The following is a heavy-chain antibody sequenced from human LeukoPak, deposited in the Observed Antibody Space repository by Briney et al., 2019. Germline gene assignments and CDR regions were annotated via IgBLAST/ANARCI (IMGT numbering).Heavy chain of an antibody. V-gene: IGHV4-39*07. CDR2: IYYSGST. CDR1: GGSISSSSYY. J-gene: IGHJ6*02. Sequence: PSETLSLTCTVSGGSISSSSYYWGWIRQPPGKRLEWIGSIYYSGSTYYNPSLKSRVTISVDTSKNQFSLKLSSVTAADTAVYYCARWYKLRDSSQLVRLYYGMDVWGQGTTVTVSS. CDR3: ARWYKLRDSSQLVRLYYGMDV. D-gene: IGHD6-13*01.